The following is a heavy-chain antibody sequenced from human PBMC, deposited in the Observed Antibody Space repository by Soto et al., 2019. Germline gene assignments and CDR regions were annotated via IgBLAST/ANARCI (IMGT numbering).Heavy chain of an antibody. D-gene: IGHD2-2*02. V-gene: IGHV3-30*18. CDR3: AKESASESYTYYFRY. CDR2: ISYDGSNK. J-gene: IGHJ4*02. Sequence: QVQLVESGGGVVQPGRSLRLSCAASGFTFSSYGMHWVRQAPGKGLEWVAVISYDGSNKYYADSVKGRFTISRDNSKNILDLQMNILRPEDTAVYYCAKESASESYTYYFRYWGQGTLVTVSS. CDR1: GFTFSSYG.